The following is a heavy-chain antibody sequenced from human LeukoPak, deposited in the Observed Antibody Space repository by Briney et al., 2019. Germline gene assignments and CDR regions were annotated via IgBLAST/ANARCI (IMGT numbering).Heavy chain of an antibody. CDR1: GLKGRSFA. J-gene: IGHJ4*02. V-gene: IGHV3-23*01. CDR2: ISGSGGST. Sequence: GGSLRLPCGASGLKGRSFALGGGRKAPEKGLEWVSAISGSGGSTYYADSEKGRFTISRDNSKNTLYLQMNSLRAEDTAVYYCAKLISRSGTTAFFDYWGQGTLVTVSS. D-gene: IGHD1-7*01. CDR3: AKLISRSGTTAFFDY.